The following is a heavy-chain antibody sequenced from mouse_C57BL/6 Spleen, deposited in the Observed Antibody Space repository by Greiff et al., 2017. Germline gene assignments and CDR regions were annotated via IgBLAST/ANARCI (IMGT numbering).Heavy chain of an antibody. CDR1: GYTFTGYW. V-gene: IGHV1-9*01. CDR2: ILPGSGST. Sequence: VKLMVSGAELMKPGASVTLSCKATGYTFTGYWIEWVKQRPGHGLEWIGEILPGSGSTNYNEKFKGKATFTAVPSSNTAYMQLSRLTTEDSAIYYCARRGGYSWFAYWGQGTLVTVSA. D-gene: IGHD2-3*01. CDR3: ARRGGYSWFAY. J-gene: IGHJ3*01.